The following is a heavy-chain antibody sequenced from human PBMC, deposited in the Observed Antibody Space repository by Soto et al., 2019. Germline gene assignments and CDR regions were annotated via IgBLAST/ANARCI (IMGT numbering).Heavy chain of an antibody. V-gene: IGHV3-30-3*01. CDR1: GFSFNNFA. CDR3: ARDWGYINFFDL. CDR2: VSSDGGEK. Sequence: QVQLVESGGGVVQPGRSLRLSCAVSGFSFNNFAVHWVRQAPGKGLEWVAVVSSDGGEKNYADSVKGRFTISRDNSRNTLFLQMNGVRDEDTAMYYCARDWGYINFFDLWGQGTLVTVSS. D-gene: IGHD3-16*01. J-gene: IGHJ4*02.